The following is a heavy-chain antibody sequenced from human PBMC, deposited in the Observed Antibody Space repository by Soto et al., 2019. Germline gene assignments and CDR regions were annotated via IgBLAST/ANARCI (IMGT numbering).Heavy chain of an antibody. CDR1: GFTFSGSA. CDR2: IRSKANSYAT. V-gene: IGHV3-73*01. J-gene: IGHJ4*02. Sequence: GGSLRLSCAASGFTFSGSAMHWVRQASGKGLEWVGRIRSKANSYATAYAASVKGRFTISRDDSKNTAYLQMNSLKTEDTAVYYCTRRILSSGESEYYFDYWGQGTLVTVSS. CDR3: TRRILSSGESEYYFDY. D-gene: IGHD6-19*01.